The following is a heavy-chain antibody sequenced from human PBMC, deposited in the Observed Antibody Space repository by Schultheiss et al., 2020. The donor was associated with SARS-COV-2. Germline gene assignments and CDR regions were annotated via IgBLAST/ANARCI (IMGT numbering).Heavy chain of an antibody. J-gene: IGHJ6*02. CDR2: MYYTGST. V-gene: IGHV4-34*01. Sequence: SETLSLTCAVYGESFNGFSWTWIRQSPGKGLEWLASMYYTGSTYYNPSLKSRVTISVDKSKNQFSLKLSSVIAADTAVYYCARGLRGSGDHCSKGVCHPYYYYALDVWGQGTTVTVSS. D-gene: IGHD2-8*01. CDR1: GESFNGFS. CDR3: ARGLRGSGDHCSKGVCHPYYYYALDV.